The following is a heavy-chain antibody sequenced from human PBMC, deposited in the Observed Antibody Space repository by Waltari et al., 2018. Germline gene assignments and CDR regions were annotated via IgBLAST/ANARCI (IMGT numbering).Heavy chain of an antibody. Sequence: QVHLQESGSGLVKPSETLSLTCTVSDGSITSDYWSWIRQSPGKGLEWIGYSYDSGNPNYNPSPKSRVTISVDTSKNQFSLKLASVTAADTAVYYCARGGGDYPRNWFDPWGQGTLVTVSS. D-gene: IGHD4-17*01. CDR3: ARGGGDYPRNWFDP. CDR2: SYDSGNP. CDR1: DGSITSDY. V-gene: IGHV4-59*01. J-gene: IGHJ5*02.